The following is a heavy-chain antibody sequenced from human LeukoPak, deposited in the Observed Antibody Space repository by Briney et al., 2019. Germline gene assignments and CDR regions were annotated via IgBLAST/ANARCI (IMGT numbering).Heavy chain of an antibody. CDR3: ARGGGFYGSGTTHFDY. D-gene: IGHD3-10*01. CDR1: GGSISSYY. CDR2: IFHNGNT. V-gene: IGHV4-59*12. J-gene: IGHJ4*02. Sequence: SETLSLTCTVSGGSISSYYWSWIRQPPGKGLEWIGYIFHNGNTHYNPSLKSRVTLSIDKSKNQFSLKLRSVTAADTALYFCARGGGFYGSGTTHFDYWGQGTQVIVSS.